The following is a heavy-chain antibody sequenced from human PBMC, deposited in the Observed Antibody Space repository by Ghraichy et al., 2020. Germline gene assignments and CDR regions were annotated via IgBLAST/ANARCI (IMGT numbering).Heavy chain of an antibody. CDR1: GFTFSSSN. Sequence: GGSLRLSCAASGFTFSSSNMNWVRQAPGKGLEWVSSISTSSRYIYYAESVKGRFTISRDNAKNSLYLQMNTLRAEDTAVYYCARSWIEMATITAFDYWGQGTLVTVSS. D-gene: IGHD5-24*01. CDR2: ISTSSRYI. CDR3: ARSWIEMATITAFDY. V-gene: IGHV3-21*01. J-gene: IGHJ4*02.